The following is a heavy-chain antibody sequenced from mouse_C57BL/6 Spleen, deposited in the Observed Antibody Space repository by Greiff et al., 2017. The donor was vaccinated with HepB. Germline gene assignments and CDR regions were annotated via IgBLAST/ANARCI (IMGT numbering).Heavy chain of an antibody. CDR3: ARGDYYGSSYHYWYFDV. CDR2: IDPSDSET. Sequence: QVQLQQPGAELVRPGSSVKLSCKASGYTFTSYWMHWVKQRPIQGLEWIGNIDPSDSETHYNQKFKDKATLTVDKSSSTAYMQRSSLTSEDSAVYYCARGDYYGSSYHYWYFDVWGTGTTVTVSS. J-gene: IGHJ1*03. V-gene: IGHV1-52*01. CDR1: GYTFTSYW. D-gene: IGHD1-1*01.